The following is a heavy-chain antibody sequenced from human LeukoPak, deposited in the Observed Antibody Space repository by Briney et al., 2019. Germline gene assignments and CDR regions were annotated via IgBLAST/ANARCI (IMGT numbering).Heavy chain of an antibody. J-gene: IGHJ4*02. Sequence: GGSLRLSCAASGFTFSNNAMSWVRQAPGKGLEWVSATSTSGGSAYYADSVKGRFTISRDNSKNTLYLQMDSLRADDTAVYYCARYSGSYYYPPTWDLWGQGTLVTVSS. D-gene: IGHD1-26*01. V-gene: IGHV3-23*01. CDR2: TSTSGGSA. CDR1: GFTFSNNA. CDR3: ARYSGSYYYPPTWDL.